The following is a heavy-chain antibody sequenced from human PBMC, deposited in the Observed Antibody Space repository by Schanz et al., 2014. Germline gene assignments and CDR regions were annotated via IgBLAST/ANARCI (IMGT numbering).Heavy chain of an antibody. Sequence: QVQLVQSGAEVKKPGASVKVSCKASGYIFINSGISWVRQAPGQGLEWMGWISAYNGNTKYPQKVQGRVTITRDTSASTAYMELSSLRSEDTAVYSCARGIGGYGANNYFDYWGQGTLVTVSS. D-gene: IGHD5-12*01. CDR2: ISAYNGNT. J-gene: IGHJ4*02. CDR3: ARGIGGYGANNYFDY. V-gene: IGHV1-18*01. CDR1: GYIFINSG.